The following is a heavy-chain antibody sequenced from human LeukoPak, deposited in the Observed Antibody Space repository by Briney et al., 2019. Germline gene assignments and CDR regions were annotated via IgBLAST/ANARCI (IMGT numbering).Heavy chain of an antibody. Sequence: SETLSLTCTVSGGSISSGDYYWSWIRQPPGKGLEWIGYIYYSGSTYYNPSLKSRVTISVGTSKNQFSLKLSSVTAADTAVYYCARATMIVVVIDYWGQGTLVTVSS. CDR1: GGSISSGDYY. CDR2: IYYSGST. J-gene: IGHJ4*02. V-gene: IGHV4-30-4*01. D-gene: IGHD3-22*01. CDR3: ARATMIVVVIDY.